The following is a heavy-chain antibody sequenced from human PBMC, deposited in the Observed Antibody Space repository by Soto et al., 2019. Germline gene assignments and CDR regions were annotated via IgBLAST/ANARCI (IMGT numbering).Heavy chain of an antibody. J-gene: IGHJ6*02. CDR1: GLTFSDYY. Sequence: QVQLVESGGGLVKPGGSLRLSCAASGLTFSDYYMSWIRQAPGKGLEWVSYITSSGDYTKYADSVRGRFTISRDNAKNSLYLQMTGLRADDTAVYYCARELDGIDVWGQGTTVIVSS. V-gene: IGHV3-11*05. CDR3: ARELDGIDV. CDR2: ITSSGDYT.